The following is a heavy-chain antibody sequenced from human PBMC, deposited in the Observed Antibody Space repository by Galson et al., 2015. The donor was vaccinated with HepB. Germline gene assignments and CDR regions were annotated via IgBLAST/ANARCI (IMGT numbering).Heavy chain of an antibody. CDR1: GFNFTSSA. J-gene: IGHJ4*02. CDR3: AAGIVGTTTPDFDS. Sequence: SVKVSCKASGFNFTSSAMQWARQARGQRLEWIGWIVVGSGNTKHAQKFQERVTITRDMSTRTAYMELSSLRSEDTAVYYCAAGIVGTTTPDFDSWGQGTLVTVSS. V-gene: IGHV1-58*02. D-gene: IGHD1-26*01. CDR2: IVVGSGNT.